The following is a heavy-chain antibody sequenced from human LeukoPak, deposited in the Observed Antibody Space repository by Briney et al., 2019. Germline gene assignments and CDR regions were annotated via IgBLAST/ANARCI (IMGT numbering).Heavy chain of an antibody. J-gene: IGHJ5*02. CDR2: ISSSSYI. V-gene: IGHV3-21*01. CDR1: GFTFSGYS. CDR3: ARRGGRSSYGDYRRSNWFDP. Sequence: GGSLRLSCAASGFTFSGYSMNWVRQAPGKGLEWVSSISSSSYIYYADSVKGRFTISRDNAKNSLYLQMNSLRAEDTAVYYCARRGGRSSYGDYRRSNWFDPWGQGTLVTVSS. D-gene: IGHD4-17*01.